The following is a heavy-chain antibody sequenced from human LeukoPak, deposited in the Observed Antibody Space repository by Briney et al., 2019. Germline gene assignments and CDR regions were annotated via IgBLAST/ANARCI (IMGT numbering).Heavy chain of an antibody. CDR1: GGTFSSYA. Sequence: SVKVSCKASGGTFSSYAISWVRQAPGQGLEWMGRIIPIFGTANYAQKLQGRVTMTTDTSTSTAYMELRSLRSDDTAVYYCARDAFMGYDFWSGYQNWFDPWGQGTLVTVSS. J-gene: IGHJ5*02. D-gene: IGHD3-3*01. CDR3: ARDAFMGYDFWSGYQNWFDP. V-gene: IGHV1-69*05. CDR2: IIPIFGTA.